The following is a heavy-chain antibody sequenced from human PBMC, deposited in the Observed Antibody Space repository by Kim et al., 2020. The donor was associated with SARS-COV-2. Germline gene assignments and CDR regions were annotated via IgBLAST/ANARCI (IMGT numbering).Heavy chain of an antibody. V-gene: IGHV3-48*04. CDR3: ARAGGGPTYYYYGMDV. J-gene: IGHJ6*02. CDR1: GFTFSSYS. Sequence: GGSLRLSCAASGFTFSSYSMNWVRQAPGKGLEWVSYISSSSSTIYYADSVKGRFTISRDNAKNSLYLQMNSLRAEDTAVYYCARAGGGPTYYYYGMDVWGQGTTVTVSS. CDR2: ISSSSSTI. D-gene: IGHD3-10*01.